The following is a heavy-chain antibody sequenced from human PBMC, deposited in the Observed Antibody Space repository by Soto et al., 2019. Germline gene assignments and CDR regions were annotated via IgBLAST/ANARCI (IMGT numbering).Heavy chain of an antibody. V-gene: IGHV3-9*01. CDR1: GFTFDDYA. CDR3: ANEIRIFGVATPDGMDV. Sequence: PGGSLRLSCAASGFTFDDYAMHWVRQAPGKGLEWVSGISWNSGSIGYADSVKGRFTISRDNAKNSLYLQMNSLRAEDTALYYCANEIRIFGVATPDGMDVWGQGTTVTVSS. D-gene: IGHD3-3*01. CDR2: ISWNSGSI. J-gene: IGHJ6*02.